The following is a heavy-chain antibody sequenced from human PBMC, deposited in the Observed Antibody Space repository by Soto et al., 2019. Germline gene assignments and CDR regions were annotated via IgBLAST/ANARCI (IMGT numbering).Heavy chain of an antibody. J-gene: IGHJ4*02. CDR2: IYVGDSDI. Sequence: LGESLKISCKSSGYTFSNHWIGWVRQMPGKGLEWMGNIYVGDSDIRYRPSFQGQVTISADRSISTAYLQWSSLGASDTATYYCAREGGRRGTYYFDSWGQGTPVTVSS. D-gene: IGHD1-7*01. CDR3: AREGGRRGTYYFDS. CDR1: GYTFSNHW. V-gene: IGHV5-51*01.